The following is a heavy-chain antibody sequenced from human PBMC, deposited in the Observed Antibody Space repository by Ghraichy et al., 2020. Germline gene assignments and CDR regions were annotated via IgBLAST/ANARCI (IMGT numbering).Heavy chain of an antibody. D-gene: IGHD2-15*01. CDR2: ISSSSSYI. CDR1: GFTFSSYS. Sequence: GSLNISCAASGFTFSSYSMNWVRQAPGKGLEWVSSISSSSSYIYYADLVKGRFTISRDNAKNSLYLQMNSLRAEDTAVYYCAGGYCSGGSCYPYYYGMDVWGQGTTVTVSS. J-gene: IGHJ6*02. CDR3: AGGYCSGGSCYPYYYGMDV. V-gene: IGHV3-21*01.